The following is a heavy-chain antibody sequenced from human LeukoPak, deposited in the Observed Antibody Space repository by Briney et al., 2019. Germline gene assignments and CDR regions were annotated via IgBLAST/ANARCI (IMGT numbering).Heavy chain of an antibody. V-gene: IGHV4-59*12. Sequence: SETLSLTCTVSGASISRYYWNWIRQPPGKGLEWIGYIYNSGSTNYNPSLKSRVTISVDTSKNQFSLKLSSVTAADTAVYYSARLASGSYGPLTPFDYWGQGTLVTVSS. D-gene: IGHD1-26*01. CDR1: GASISRYY. CDR3: ARLASGSYGPLTPFDY. J-gene: IGHJ4*02. CDR2: IYNSGST.